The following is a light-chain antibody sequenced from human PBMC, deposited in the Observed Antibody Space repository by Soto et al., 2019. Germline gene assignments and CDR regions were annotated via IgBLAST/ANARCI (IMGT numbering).Light chain of an antibody. Sequence: EIVLRQSPATVSLSPGERATLSCRASQSVSSYLAWYQQKPGQAPRLLIYDASNRATGIPARFSGSGSGTDFTLTISSLEPEDSAVYYCQQRSNWPPGTFGPGTKVDIK. J-gene: IGKJ3*01. CDR1: QSVSSY. CDR3: QQRSNWPPGT. V-gene: IGKV3-11*01. CDR2: DAS.